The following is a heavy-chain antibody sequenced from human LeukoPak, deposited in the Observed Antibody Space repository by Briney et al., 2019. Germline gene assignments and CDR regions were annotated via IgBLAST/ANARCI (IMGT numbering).Heavy chain of an antibody. CDR1: GFTFSSYA. V-gene: IGHV3-53*01. CDR3: ARAYDTGYFDY. CDR2: IYSGGST. J-gene: IGHJ4*02. Sequence: GGSLRLSCAASGFTFSSYAMSWVRQAPGKGLEWVSVIYSGGSTYYADSVKGRFTISRDNSKNTLYLQMNSLRAEDTAVYYCARAYDTGYFDYWGQGTLVTVSS. D-gene: IGHD3-22*01.